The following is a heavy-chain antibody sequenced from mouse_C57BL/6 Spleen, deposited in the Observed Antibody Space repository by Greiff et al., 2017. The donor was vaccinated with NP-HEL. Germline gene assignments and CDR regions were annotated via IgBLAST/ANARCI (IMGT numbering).Heavy chain of an antibody. CDR2: IYPRSGNT. V-gene: IGHV1-81*01. D-gene: IGHD3-2*02. CDR1: GYTFTSYG. CDR3: AREADSSGYGFAY. J-gene: IGHJ3*01. Sequence: QVQLKESGAELARPGASVKLSCKASGYTFTSYGISWVKQRTGQGLEWIGEIYPRSGNTYYNEKFKGKATLTADKSSSTAYMELRSLTSEDSAVYFCAREADSSGYGFAYWGQGTLVTVSA.